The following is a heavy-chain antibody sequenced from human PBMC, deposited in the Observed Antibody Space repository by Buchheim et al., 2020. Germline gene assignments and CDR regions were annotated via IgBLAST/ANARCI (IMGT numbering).Heavy chain of an antibody. V-gene: IGHV3-30-3*01. CDR1: EFTFSGYA. Sequence: QVQLVESGGGVVQPGRSLRLSCAASEFTFSGYAMHWVRQAPGKGLEWVAVISYDGSNKYYADSVKGRFTIPRDNSKNTLYLQMNSLRAEDTAVYYCARDRDSGYDFGSYFDYWGQGTL. CDR2: ISYDGSNK. CDR3: ARDRDSGYDFGSYFDY. D-gene: IGHD5-12*01. J-gene: IGHJ4*02.